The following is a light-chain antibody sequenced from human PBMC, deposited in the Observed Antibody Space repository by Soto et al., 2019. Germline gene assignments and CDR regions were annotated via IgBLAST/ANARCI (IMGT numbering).Light chain of an antibody. V-gene: IGLV2-14*01. CDR2: DVS. CDR1: SSDIGGYNY. J-gene: IGLJ1*01. CDR3: SSYTGSSNPYV. Sequence: QSALTQPASVSGSPGQSITISCTGTSSDIGGYNYVSWYQQHPGKAPKLMIYDVSNRPSGISDRFSASKSGNTASLTISGLQDEDEAYYYCSSYTGSSNPYVFGTGTKLTVL.